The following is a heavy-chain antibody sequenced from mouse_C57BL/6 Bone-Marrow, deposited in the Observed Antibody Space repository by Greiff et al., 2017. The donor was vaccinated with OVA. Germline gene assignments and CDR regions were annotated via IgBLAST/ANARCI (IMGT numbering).Heavy chain of an antibody. J-gene: IGHJ4*01. V-gene: IGHV5-4*01. CDR3: ARDRISSSMDY. CDR1: GFTFSSSA. CDR2: ISDGGSYT. Sequence: EVKVVESGGGLVKPGGSLKLSCAASGFTFSSSAMSWVRQTPEKRLEWVATISDGGSYTYYPDNVKGRFTISRDNAKNNLYLQMSHLKSEDTAMYYCARDRISSSMDYWGQGTSVTVSS.